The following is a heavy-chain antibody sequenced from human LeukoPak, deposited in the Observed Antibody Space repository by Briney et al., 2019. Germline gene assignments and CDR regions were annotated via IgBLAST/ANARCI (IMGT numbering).Heavy chain of an antibody. V-gene: IGHV3-53*01. CDR1: GFSVSSNY. CDR2: LYSGGNT. D-gene: IGHD2-15*01. J-gene: IGHJ3*02. CDR3: AKQTRVVASLYAFDI. Sequence: SGGSLRLSCVASGFSVSSNYMSWVRQAPGKGLEWVSILYSGGNTYYADSVKGRFTISRDNSKNTLYLQMNSLRAEDTAVYYCAKQTRVVASLYAFDIWGQGTMVTVSS.